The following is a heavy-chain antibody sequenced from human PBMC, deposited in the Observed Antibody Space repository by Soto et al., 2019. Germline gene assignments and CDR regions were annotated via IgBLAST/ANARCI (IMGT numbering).Heavy chain of an antibody. CDR3: ASSPTGSGSYDYYYYGMDV. D-gene: IGHD3-10*01. Sequence: ASVKVSCKASGGTFSSYAISWVRQAPGQGLEWMGGIIPIFGTANYAQKFQGRVTITADESTSTAYMELSSLRSEDTAVYYCASSPTGSGSYDYYYYGMDVWGQGTTVTVSS. V-gene: IGHV1-69*13. CDR1: GGTFSSYA. J-gene: IGHJ6*02. CDR2: IIPIFGTA.